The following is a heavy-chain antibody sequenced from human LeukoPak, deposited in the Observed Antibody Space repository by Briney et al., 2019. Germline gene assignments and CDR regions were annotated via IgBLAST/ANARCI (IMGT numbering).Heavy chain of an antibody. J-gene: IGHJ4*02. V-gene: IGHV1-69*04. Sequence: GASVKVSCKASGGTFSSYAISCGRQAPGQGLEWMGRIIPILGIANYAQKFQGRVTITADKSTSTAYMELSSLRYEDTAVYYCARDHGSDNYYTDYWGQGTLVTVSS. CDR1: GGTFSSYA. CDR2: IIPILGIA. D-gene: IGHD2-21*02. CDR3: ARDHGSDNYYTDY.